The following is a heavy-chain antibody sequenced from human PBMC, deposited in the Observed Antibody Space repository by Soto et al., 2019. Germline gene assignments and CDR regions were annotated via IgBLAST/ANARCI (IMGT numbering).Heavy chain of an antibody. Sequence: SETLSLTCTVSGGSISSYYWSWIRQPPGKGLEWIGYIYYSGSTNYNPSLKSRVPISVDTSKNHFSLKLGSVTAADTAVFYCARHVSGIAADPRESERTAGWPKGGVSHYYYYMDVWGKGPRSPSP. D-gene: IGHD6-13*01. J-gene: IGHJ6*03. V-gene: IGHV4-59*08. CDR2: IYYSGST. CDR3: ARHVSGIAADPRESERTAGWPKGGVSHYYYYMDV. CDR1: GGSISSYY.